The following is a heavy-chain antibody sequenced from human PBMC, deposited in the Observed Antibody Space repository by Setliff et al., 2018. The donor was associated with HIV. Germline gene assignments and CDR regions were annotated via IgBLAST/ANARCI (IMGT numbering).Heavy chain of an antibody. V-gene: IGHV1-2*02. Sequence: ASVKVSCKASGFTFTGYYIHWVRQAPGQGLEWMGWITPNSGGTNYAQKFQGRVTMTRDTSISTAYMELSRLRSDDTAVYYCARDLGYSSSSGWFDPWGQGSLVTVSS. CDR2: ITPNSGGT. J-gene: IGHJ5*02. D-gene: IGHD6-6*01. CDR1: GFTFTGYY. CDR3: ARDLGYSSSSGWFDP.